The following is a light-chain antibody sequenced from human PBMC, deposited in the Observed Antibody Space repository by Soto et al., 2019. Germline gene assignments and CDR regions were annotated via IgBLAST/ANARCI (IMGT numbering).Light chain of an antibody. CDR2: MVS. Sequence: QSALTQPASVSGSPGQSITISCTGTSSAVGNYNYVSWYQQYPGRVPKLLIYMVSNRPSGVSNRFSGSNSGNTASLTISGLQAEDEADYFCTSPTPGSLSVFGTGTKVTVL. CDR1: SSAVGNYNY. CDR3: TSPTPGSLSV. J-gene: IGLJ1*01. V-gene: IGLV2-14*01.